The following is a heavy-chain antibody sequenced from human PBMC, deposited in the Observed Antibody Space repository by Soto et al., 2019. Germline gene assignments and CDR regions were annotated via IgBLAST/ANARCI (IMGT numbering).Heavy chain of an antibody. V-gene: IGHV4-34*01. D-gene: IGHD1-26*01. J-gene: IGHJ6*02. Sequence: SETLSLTCAVYGGSFSGYYWSWIRQPPGKGLEWIGEINHSGSTNYNPSLKSRVTISVDTSKNQFSLKLSSVTAADTAVYYCAREPRRQLPNYYYYYGMDVWGQGTTVTVSS. CDR2: INHSGST. CDR1: GGSFSGYY. CDR3: AREPRRQLPNYYYYYGMDV.